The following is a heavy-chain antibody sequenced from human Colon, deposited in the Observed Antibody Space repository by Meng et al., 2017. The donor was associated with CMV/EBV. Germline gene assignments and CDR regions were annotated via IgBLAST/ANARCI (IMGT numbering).Heavy chain of an antibody. CDR1: GESFSGYY. CDR2: SYYTGST. Sequence: QVQLQQWGEGLLKPSETLSRTCAVYGESFSGYYWTWIRQPPGRGLEWIGESYYTGSTNYSPSFKSRVTISLDTSKNQFSLKLNSVTAADTAVYYCARATKSSCWEVLDYWGHGTLVTVSS. D-gene: IGHD2-2*01. J-gene: IGHJ4*01. V-gene: IGHV4-34*01. CDR3: ARATKSSCWEVLDY.